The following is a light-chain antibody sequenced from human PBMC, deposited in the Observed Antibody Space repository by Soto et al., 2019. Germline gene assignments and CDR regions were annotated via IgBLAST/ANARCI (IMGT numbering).Light chain of an antibody. V-gene: IGKV3-20*01. CDR2: GAS. Sequence: EIVMTQSPATLSVSPGERATLSCRASQSVSSSYLAWYQQKPGQAPRLLIYGASSRATGIPDRFSGSGSGTDFTLTISRLEPEDFAVYYCQQYGSSRTWTFGQGTKVDNK. CDR3: QQYGSSRTWT. CDR1: QSVSSSY. J-gene: IGKJ1*01.